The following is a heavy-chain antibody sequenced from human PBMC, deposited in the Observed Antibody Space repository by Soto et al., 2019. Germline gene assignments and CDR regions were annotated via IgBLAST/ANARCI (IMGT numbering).Heavy chain of an antibody. CDR2: ISGSGGST. J-gene: IGHJ4*02. Sequence: GGSLRLSCAASGFTFSSYAMSWVRQAPGKGLEWVSAISGSGGSTYYADSVKGRFTISRENSKNTLYLQMNSLRAEDTAVYYCATDPDEGTSGYLDYWGQGTLVTVSS. CDR1: GFTFSSYA. CDR3: ATDPDEGTSGYLDY. D-gene: IGHD1-1*01. V-gene: IGHV3-23*01.